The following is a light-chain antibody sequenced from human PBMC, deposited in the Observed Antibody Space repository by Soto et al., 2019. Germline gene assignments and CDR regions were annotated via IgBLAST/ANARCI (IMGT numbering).Light chain of an antibody. CDR2: DAS. CDR3: QQRSRGIT. CDR1: QRVRTY. V-gene: IGKV3-11*01. J-gene: IGKJ5*01. Sequence: EVLLTQSPATLSLSPGERSTLSCRARQRVRTYLAWYQQQPGQSTRLLIYDASNRATGIPARFSGSGSATDFTRTSSSLEPEDLAGYYCQQRSRGITFGQGTRREIK.